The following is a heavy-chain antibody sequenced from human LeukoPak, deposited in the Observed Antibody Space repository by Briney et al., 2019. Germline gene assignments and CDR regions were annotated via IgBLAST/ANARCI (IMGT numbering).Heavy chain of an antibody. CDR2: MYHGGTT. J-gene: IGHJ4*02. V-gene: IGHV4-38-2*02. CDR1: GYSISSGSY. Sequence: SETLSPTCTVSGYSISSGSYWGWIRQPPGKGLEWIVSMYHGGTTYHNPSFKSRVTISVDTSRNQISLRLSSVTAADTAVYYCARDCTGGTCYLDYWGQGTLVTVSS. CDR3: ARDCTGGTCYLDY. D-gene: IGHD2-8*02.